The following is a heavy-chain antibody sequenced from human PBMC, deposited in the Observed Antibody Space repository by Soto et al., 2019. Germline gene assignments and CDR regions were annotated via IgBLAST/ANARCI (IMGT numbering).Heavy chain of an antibody. J-gene: IGHJ4*02. V-gene: IGHV4-39*01. CDR2: IYYSGST. Sequence: QLRLQESGPGLVKSSETLSLTCTVSGGSVRSSTYYWGWIRQSPGKGLKWIGSIYYSGSTHNNPSLKSRVTMSVDTYTNQFSLKLMSVTAADTAIYYCTRHEGGAAADRPLDYWGQGTLVTVSS. CDR3: TRHEGGAAADRPLDY. CDR1: GGSVRSSTYY. D-gene: IGHD6-13*01.